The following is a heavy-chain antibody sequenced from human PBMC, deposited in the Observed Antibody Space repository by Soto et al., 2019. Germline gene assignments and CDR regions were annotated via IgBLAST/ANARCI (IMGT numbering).Heavy chain of an antibody. D-gene: IGHD4-17*01. CDR2: IWYDGSNK. J-gene: IGHJ6*03. V-gene: IGHV3-33*03. Sequence: QVQLVESGGGVVQPGRSLRLSCAASGFTFSSYAMHWVRQAPGKGLEWVTIIWYDGSNKNYADSVKGRFTISRDNSKNTVYLQMNSVRVEDTAVYYCALDSGGDYHNDYMDVWGKGTTVTVSS. CDR3: ALDSGGDYHNDYMDV. CDR1: GFTFSSYA.